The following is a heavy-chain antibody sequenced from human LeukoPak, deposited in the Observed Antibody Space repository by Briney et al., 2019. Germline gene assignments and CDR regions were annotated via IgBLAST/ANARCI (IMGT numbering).Heavy chain of an antibody. CDR3: ARGYYYQSGGDAFDF. Sequence: ASLKVSCEASGYTFTTHGVIWVRQAPGQGLDYVGWISPYNGHTHYPQKFQDRVTITTDTSTNTVYMELRSLTSDDTAVYYCARGYYYQSGGDAFDFWGQGTVVIVSS. CDR1: GYTFTTHG. D-gene: IGHD3-22*01. J-gene: IGHJ3*01. CDR2: ISPYNGHT. V-gene: IGHV1-18*01.